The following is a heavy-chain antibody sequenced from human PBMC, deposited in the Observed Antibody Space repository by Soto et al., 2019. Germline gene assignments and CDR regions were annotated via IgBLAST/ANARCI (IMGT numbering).Heavy chain of an antibody. CDR3: ASPRYCSGGSCYSGAFDI. CDR2: IYPGDSDT. CDR1: GYSFTSYW. J-gene: IGHJ3*02. V-gene: IGHV5-51*01. Sequence: PGESLKISCKGSGYSFTSYWIGWVRQMPGKGLEWMGIIYPGDSDTRYSPSFQGQVTISADKSISTAYLQWSSLKASDTAMYYCASPRYCSGGSCYSGAFDIWGQGTMVTVS. D-gene: IGHD2-15*01.